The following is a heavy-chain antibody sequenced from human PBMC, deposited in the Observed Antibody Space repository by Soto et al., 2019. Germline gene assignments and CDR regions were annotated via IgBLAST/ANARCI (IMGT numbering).Heavy chain of an antibody. V-gene: IGHV3-30*18. CDR3: AKAMFRGGGYSYGTFDY. Sequence: GGSLRLSCAASGFTFSSYGMHWVRQAPGKGLEWVAVIAYDGSNKYYADSVKGRFTVSRDNSKNTLYLQMNSLRAEDTAVYYCAKAMFRGGGYSYGTFDYWGQGTLVTVSS. CDR1: GFTFSSYG. J-gene: IGHJ4*02. D-gene: IGHD5-18*01. CDR2: IAYDGSNK.